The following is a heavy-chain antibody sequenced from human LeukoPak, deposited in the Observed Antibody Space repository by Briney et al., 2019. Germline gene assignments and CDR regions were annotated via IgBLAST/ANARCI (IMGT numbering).Heavy chain of an antibody. CDR3: AKNQADGGSFDY. Sequence: GGSLRLSCAASGFTFSTYALSWVRQAPGKGLEWVSTISDDVDTTYYADSMKGRFAISRDDSKNTLYLQMNSLRADDTAVFYCAKNQADGGSFDYWGQGTLVTVSS. CDR1: GFTFSTYA. V-gene: IGHV3-23*01. J-gene: IGHJ4*02. D-gene: IGHD4-23*01. CDR2: ISDDVDTT.